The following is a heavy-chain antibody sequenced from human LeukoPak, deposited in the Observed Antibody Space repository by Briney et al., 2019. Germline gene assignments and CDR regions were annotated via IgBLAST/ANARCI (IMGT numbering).Heavy chain of an antibody. D-gene: IGHD3-9*01. CDR1: GYTFTGYY. CDR3: ARDQDPEYYDILAGPFYYYYYMDV. V-gene: IGHV1-2*02. Sequence: ASVKVSCKASGYTFTGYYMHWVRQAPGQGLEWMGWINPNSGGTNYAQKFQGRVTMTRDTSISTAYMELSRLRSDDTAVHYCARDQDPEYYDILAGPFYYYYYMDVWGKGTTVTISS. CDR2: INPNSGGT. J-gene: IGHJ6*03.